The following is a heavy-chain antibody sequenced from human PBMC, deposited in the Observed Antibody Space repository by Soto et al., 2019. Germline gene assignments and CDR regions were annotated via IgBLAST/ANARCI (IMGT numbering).Heavy chain of an antibody. Sequence: GGSLRLSCAASGFTFSSYSMNWVRQAPGKGLEWVSSISSSSYIYYADSVKGRFTISRDNAKNSLYLQMNSLRAEDTAVYYCARDCGGDCASGDYWGQGTLVTVSS. J-gene: IGHJ4*02. CDR1: GFTFSSYS. CDR2: ISSSSYI. D-gene: IGHD2-21*02. V-gene: IGHV3-21*01. CDR3: ARDCGGDCASGDY.